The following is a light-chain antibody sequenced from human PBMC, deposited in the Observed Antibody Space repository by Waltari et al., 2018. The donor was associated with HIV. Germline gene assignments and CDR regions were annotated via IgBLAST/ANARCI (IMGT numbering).Light chain of an antibody. Sequence: DIQMTQSPSTLSASVGDRVAITCRASQSISGLLAWYQQKPGKAPNLLIYKASTLESGVPSRFSGSGSGTEFTLTISSLQPDDFATYYCQQYNTYSRTFGQRTKVEIK. V-gene: IGKV1-5*03. J-gene: IGKJ1*01. CDR2: KAS. CDR1: QSISGL. CDR3: QQYNTYSRT.